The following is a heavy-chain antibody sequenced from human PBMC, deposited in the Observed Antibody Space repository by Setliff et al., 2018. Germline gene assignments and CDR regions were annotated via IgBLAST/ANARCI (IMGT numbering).Heavy chain of an antibody. CDR1: GGSISNYY. D-gene: IGHD1-26*01. J-gene: IGHJ3*02. CDR3: ARKGISALSGAFDM. Sequence: SETLSLTCTVSGGSISNYYWSWIRQPAGKGLEWIGRIYTSGSTNYNPSLKSRITMSVDTSKNQFSLKLSSVTAADTAVYYCARKGISALSGAFDMWGQGTMVTVSS. V-gene: IGHV4-4*07. CDR2: IYTSGST.